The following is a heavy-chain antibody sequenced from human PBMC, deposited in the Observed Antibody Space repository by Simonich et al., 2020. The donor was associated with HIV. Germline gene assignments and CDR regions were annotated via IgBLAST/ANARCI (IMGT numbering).Heavy chain of an antibody. D-gene: IGHD1-26*01. CDR3: AREFDDSGSYADAFDI. Sequence: EVQLVESGGGLVKPGGSLRLSCAASGFTFSRYSMNWVRQAPGNGLELVSSISRSISYIYYADSVKGRFTISRDNAKNSLYLQMNSLRAEDTAVYYCAREFDDSGSYADAFDIWGQGTMVTVSS. CDR1: GFTFSRYS. J-gene: IGHJ3*02. CDR2: ISRSISYI. V-gene: IGHV3-21*01.